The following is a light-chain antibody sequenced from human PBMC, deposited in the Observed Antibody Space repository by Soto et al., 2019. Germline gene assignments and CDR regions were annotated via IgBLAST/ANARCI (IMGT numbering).Light chain of an antibody. CDR2: EVS. V-gene: IGLV2-14*01. CDR3: SSLTSSTTYV. Sequence: QSALTQPASVSGSPGQSITISCTGTSSDVGVYNYVAWYQQHPGKAPKLMIREVSNRPSGVSDRFSGSKSGNTASLTISGLQAEDEADYYCSSLTSSTTYVFGTGTKLTVL. J-gene: IGLJ1*01. CDR1: SSDVGVYNY.